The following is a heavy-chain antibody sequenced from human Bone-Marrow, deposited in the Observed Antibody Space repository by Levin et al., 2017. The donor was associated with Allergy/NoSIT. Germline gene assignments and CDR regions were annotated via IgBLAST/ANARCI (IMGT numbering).Heavy chain of an antibody. D-gene: IGHD3-3*01. V-gene: IGHV3-9*01. J-gene: IGHJ6*03. CDR1: GFTFDDYA. CDR2: ISWNSGSI. CDR3: AKGGAYYDFWSAHMDV. Sequence: SCAASGFTFDDYAMHWVRQAPGKGLEWVSGISWNSGSIGYADSVKGRFTISRDNAKNSLYLQMNSLRAEDTALYYCAKGGAYYDFWSAHMDVWGKGTTVTVSS.